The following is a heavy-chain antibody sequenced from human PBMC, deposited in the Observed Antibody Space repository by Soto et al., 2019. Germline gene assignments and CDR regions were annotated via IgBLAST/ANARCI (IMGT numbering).Heavy chain of an antibody. CDR1: GGSFSGYY. CDR2: INHSGST. Sequence: SETLSLTCAVYGGSFSGYYWSWIRQPPGKGLEWIGEINHSGSTNYNPSLKSRVTISVDTSNNQFSLKLRSVTAADTAVYYCARSSMDWFDPWGQGTLVTVSS. J-gene: IGHJ5*02. V-gene: IGHV4-34*01. D-gene: IGHD2-2*01. CDR3: ARSSMDWFDP.